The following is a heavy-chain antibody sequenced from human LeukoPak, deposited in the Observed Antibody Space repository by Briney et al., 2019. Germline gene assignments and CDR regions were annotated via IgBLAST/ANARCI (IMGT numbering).Heavy chain of an antibody. J-gene: IGHJ1*01. V-gene: IGHV3-7*01. Sequence: GGSLRLSCAASGFTFSDYYMSWVRQAPGKGLEWVAHINPDGRDTYYVDSVKGRFTISRDNAQNSMYLQMNSLRVEDTAVYYCTSWGDTTAEYFQRWGQGTLVTVSS. CDR2: INPDGRDT. CDR3: TSWGDTTAEYFQR. CDR1: GFTFSDYY. D-gene: IGHD2-21*02.